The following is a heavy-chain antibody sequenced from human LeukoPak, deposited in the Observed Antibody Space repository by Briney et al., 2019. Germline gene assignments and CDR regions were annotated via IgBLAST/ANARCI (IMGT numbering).Heavy chain of an antibody. CDR1: GFTFSSYG. CDR3: AKDDGAAAGTLNY. V-gene: IGHV3-30*18. J-gene: IGHJ4*02. CDR2: IWYGGSNK. D-gene: IGHD6-13*01. Sequence: GRSLRLSCAASGFTFSSYGMHWVRQAPGKGLEWVAVIWYGGSNKYYADSVKGRFTISRDNSKNTLYLQMNSLRAEDTAVYYCAKDDGAAAGTLNYWGQGTLVTVSS.